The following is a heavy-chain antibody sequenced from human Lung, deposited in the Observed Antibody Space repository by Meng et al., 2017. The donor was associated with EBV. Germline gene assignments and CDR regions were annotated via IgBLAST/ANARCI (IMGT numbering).Heavy chain of an antibody. CDR2: ISAYNGNT. J-gene: IGHJ5*02. D-gene: IGHD1-14*01. CDR3: ARDLPGGTKGTWLDL. V-gene: IGHV1-18*01. Sequence: QVRLGQAGAEVRKPGASVKVSCKASGYTFTSYGISWVRQAPGQGLEWMGWISAYNGNTNYAQNFQGRFTMTTDTSTSTAYMELRSLRSDDTAVYYCARDLPGGTKGTWLDLWGQGTLVTVSS. CDR1: GYTFTSYG.